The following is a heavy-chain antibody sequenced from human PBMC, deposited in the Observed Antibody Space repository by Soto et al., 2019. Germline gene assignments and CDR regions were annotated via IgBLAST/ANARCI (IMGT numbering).Heavy chain of an antibody. CDR1: GFNFNTQS. V-gene: IGHV3-23*01. J-gene: IGHJ4*01. CDR2: ISRSGAST. D-gene: IGHD1-1*01. CDR3: EEPDGARYNFRN. Sequence: EVQLLESGGGSVQPGGCVRLSSAVSGFNFNTQSMSWVREAPGKGLEGVSAISRSGASTYYADSVQGRFPISRDNHKDTLSARAKTVTPPDTDISDSEEPDGARYNFRNWGQATLVLGSS.